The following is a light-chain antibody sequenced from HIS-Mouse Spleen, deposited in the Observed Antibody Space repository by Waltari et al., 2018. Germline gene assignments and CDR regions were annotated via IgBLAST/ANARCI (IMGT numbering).Light chain of an antibody. CDR1: ALPKKY. Sequence: SYELTQPPSVSVSPGQTARITCSGDALPKKYAYWYQQKSGQAPVLGLYEASKRPSGIPERFSGSSSGTMATLTISGAQVEDEANYYCYSTDSSGNHRVFGGGTKLTVL. J-gene: IGLJ2*01. CDR3: YSTDSSGNHRV. V-gene: IGLV3-10*01. CDR2: EAS.